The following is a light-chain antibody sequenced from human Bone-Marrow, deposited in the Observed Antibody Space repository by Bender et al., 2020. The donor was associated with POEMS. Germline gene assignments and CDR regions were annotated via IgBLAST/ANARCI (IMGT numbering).Light chain of an antibody. J-gene: IGLJ2*01. CDR2: DNN. V-gene: IGLV1-51*01. CDR1: SSNIGSNY. CDR3: ATWDGSLVI. Sequence: SSNIGSNYVSWYQQLPRTAPKLLIYDNNKRPSGIPDRFSGSKSGTSATLGITGLQTGDEAHYYCATWDGSLVIFGGGTEVTVL.